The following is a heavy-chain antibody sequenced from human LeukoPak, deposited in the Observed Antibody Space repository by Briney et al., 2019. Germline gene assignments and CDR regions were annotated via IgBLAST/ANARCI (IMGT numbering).Heavy chain of an antibody. CDR1: GGSLCDFF. J-gene: IGHJ3*02. D-gene: IGHD2-21*02. V-gene: IGHV4-34*01. CDR3: ARFSRITWGDWGDAFDI. Sequence: SETLSLTRCGYGGSLCDFFLGWVRPSPGKGLGWDWEIDDGGNTNYNPSLMSRVIVSMEKSKKQFSLVMRSVAAADTAVYYCARFSRITWGDWGDAFDIWGQGTTVIVSS. CDR2: IDDGGNT.